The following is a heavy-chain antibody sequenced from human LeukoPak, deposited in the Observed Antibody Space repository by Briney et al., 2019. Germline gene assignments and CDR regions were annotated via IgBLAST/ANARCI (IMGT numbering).Heavy chain of an antibody. Sequence: GGSLRLSCAASGFTFSSYWMSWVRQAPGKGLEWVANIKQDGSEKYYVDSVKGRFTISRDNAKNSLYLQMNSLRAEDTAVYYCARDPYSGGYGDYYYYYMDVRGKGTTVTISS. CDR1: GFTFSSYW. CDR2: IKQDGSEK. V-gene: IGHV3-7*01. J-gene: IGHJ6*03. CDR3: ARDPYSGGYGDYYYYYMDV. D-gene: IGHD1-26*01.